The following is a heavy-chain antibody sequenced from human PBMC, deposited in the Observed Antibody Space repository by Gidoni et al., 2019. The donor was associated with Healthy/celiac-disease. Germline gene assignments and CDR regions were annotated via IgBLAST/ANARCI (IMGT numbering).Heavy chain of an antibody. J-gene: IGHJ4*02. V-gene: IGHV3-49*05. CDR2: IRSKAYGGTT. D-gene: IGHD3-3*01. Sequence: EVQLVESGGGLVKPGRSLRLSCTASGFTFGDYAMSWFRQAPGKGLELVGFIRSKAYGGTTEYAASVKGRFTISRDDSKSIAYLQMNSLKTEDTAVYYCTRDLYDFWSGYQYYFDYWGQGTLITVSS. CDR1: GFTFGDYA. CDR3: TRDLYDFWSGYQYYFDY.